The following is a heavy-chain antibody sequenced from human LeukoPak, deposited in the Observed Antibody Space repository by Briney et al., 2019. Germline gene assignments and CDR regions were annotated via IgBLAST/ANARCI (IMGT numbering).Heavy chain of an antibody. CDR2: INPNSGGT. V-gene: IGHV1-2*02. D-gene: IGHD6-19*01. Sequence: ASVKVSCXASGYTFTGYYMHWVRRAPGQGLEWMGWINPNSGGTNYAQKFQGRVTMTRDTSISTAYMELSRLRSDDTAVYYCTRDESSGWYYFDYWGQGTLVTVSS. J-gene: IGHJ4*02. CDR3: TRDESSGWYYFDY. CDR1: GYTFTGYY.